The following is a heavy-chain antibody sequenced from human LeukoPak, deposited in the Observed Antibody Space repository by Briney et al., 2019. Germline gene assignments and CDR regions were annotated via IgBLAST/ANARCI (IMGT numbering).Heavy chain of an antibody. CDR2: INPSGGST. Sequence: VASVKVSCKASGYTFTSYYMHWVRQAPGQGLEWMGIINPSGGSTSYAQKFQGRVTMTRDTSTSTVYMELSSLRSDDTAVFYCARGNIATRRGENWFDPWGQGTLVTVSS. V-gene: IGHV1-46*01. D-gene: IGHD6-6*01. CDR3: ARGNIATRRGENWFDP. CDR1: GYTFTSYY. J-gene: IGHJ5*02.